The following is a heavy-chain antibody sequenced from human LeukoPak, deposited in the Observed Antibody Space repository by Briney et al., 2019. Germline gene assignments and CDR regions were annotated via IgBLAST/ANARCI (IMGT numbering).Heavy chain of an antibody. CDR3: ARDRGYSSYRGYFDY. J-gene: IGHJ4*02. CDR1: GYTFTGYY. V-gene: IGHV1-2*02. CDR2: INPNSGGT. D-gene: IGHD6-13*01. Sequence: GASVKVSCKASGYTFTGYYMHWVRQAPGQGLEWMGWINPNSGGTNYAQKFQGRVTMTRDTSISTAYMELSRLRSDDTAVYYCARDRGYSSYRGYFDYWGQGTLVTVSS.